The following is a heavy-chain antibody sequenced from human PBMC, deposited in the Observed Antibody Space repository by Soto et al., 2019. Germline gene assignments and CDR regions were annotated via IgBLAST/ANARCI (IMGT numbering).Heavy chain of an antibody. V-gene: IGHV5-51*01. CDR3: VRAITGTLNPRHFDY. CDR1: GYSFTNYW. D-gene: IGHD1-20*01. J-gene: IGHJ4*02. CDR2: IYPGDSDT. Sequence: GESLKISCKGSGYSFTNYWIGWVRQMPGKGLELMGIIYPGDSDTRYSPSLQGQVTISDDTSISTAYLQWSTLKAADTATFCCVRAITGTLNPRHFDYWAQGSLVTVSS.